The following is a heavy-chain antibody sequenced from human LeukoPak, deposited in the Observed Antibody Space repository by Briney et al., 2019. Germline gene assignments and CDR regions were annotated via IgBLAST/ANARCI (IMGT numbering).Heavy chain of an antibody. CDR2: IYSGGST. V-gene: IGHV3-53*01. CDR3: ARILYYYDSSGFPAAFDI. J-gene: IGHJ3*02. Sequence: GGSLRLSCAASGFTFSSYAMHWVRQAPGKGLEWVSVIYSGGSTYYADSVKGRFTISRDNSKNTLYLQMNSLRAEDTAVYYCARILYYYDSSGFPAAFDIWGQGTMVTVSS. D-gene: IGHD3-22*01. CDR1: GFTFSSYA.